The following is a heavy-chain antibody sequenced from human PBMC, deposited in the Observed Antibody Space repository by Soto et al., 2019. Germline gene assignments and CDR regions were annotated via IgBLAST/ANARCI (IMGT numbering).Heavy chain of an antibody. CDR1: GFTFDNYA. CDR2: ISWNGYNI. Sequence: GGSLRLSCAASGFTFDNYAMHWVRQAPGKGLEWVSGISWNGYNIEYADSAKGRFTISRDNAKSSLFLQMNSLIPEDTAFYYCAKGKASSGYVDYFDYWGQGTLVTVSS. J-gene: IGHJ4*02. CDR3: AKGKASSGYVDYFDY. V-gene: IGHV3-9*01. D-gene: IGHD3-22*01.